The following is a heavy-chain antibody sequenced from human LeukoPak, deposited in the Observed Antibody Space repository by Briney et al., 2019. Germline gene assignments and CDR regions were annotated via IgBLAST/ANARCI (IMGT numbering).Heavy chain of an antibody. CDR3: ARGLSAIVY. Sequence: KASETLSLTCAVYGGSFSGYYWSWIRQPPGKGLEWIEEINHSGSTNYNPSLKSRVIISVDTSKNQFSLKLSSVTAADTAVYYCARGLSAIVYWGQGTLVTVSS. CDR1: GGSFSGYY. CDR2: INHSGST. J-gene: IGHJ4*02. V-gene: IGHV4-34*01. D-gene: IGHD2-15*01.